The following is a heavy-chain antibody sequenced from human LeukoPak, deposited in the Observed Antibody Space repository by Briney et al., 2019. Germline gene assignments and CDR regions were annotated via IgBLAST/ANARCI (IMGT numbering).Heavy chain of an antibody. D-gene: IGHD1-26*01. V-gene: IGHV3-66*01. CDR3: VPGSYDAFDI. J-gene: IGHJ3*02. Sequence: TGGSLRLSCAASGFTVSSNYMSWVRQAPGKGLEWVSVIYSGGSTYYADSVKGRFTISRDNSKNTLYLQMNSLRAEDTAVYYCVPGSYDAFDIWGQGTMVTVSS. CDR2: IYSGGST. CDR1: GFTVSSNY.